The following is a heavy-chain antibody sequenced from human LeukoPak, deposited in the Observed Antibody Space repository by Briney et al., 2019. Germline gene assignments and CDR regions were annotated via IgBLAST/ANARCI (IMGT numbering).Heavy chain of an antibody. J-gene: IGHJ4*02. CDR1: GFTFSSYA. CDR2: ISHSGGSA. Sequence: GGSLRLSCAASGFTFSSYAMSWVRQAPGKGLEWVSAISHSGGSAYYPDSVKGRFTISRDNSKNTLYLQMNSLRAEDTAVYNCAKDHSEGLWFGESPIDYWGQGTLVTVSS. CDR3: AKDHSEGLWFGESPIDY. D-gene: IGHD3-10*01. V-gene: IGHV3-23*01.